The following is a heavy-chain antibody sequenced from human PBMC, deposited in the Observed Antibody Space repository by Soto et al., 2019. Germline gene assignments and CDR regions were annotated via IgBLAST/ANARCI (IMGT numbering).Heavy chain of an antibody. CDR3: ARDTTKYGDYTSGDWFDP. V-gene: IGHV4-59*01. J-gene: IGHJ5*02. CDR2: IYYSGST. CDR1: GGSISSYY. D-gene: IGHD4-17*01. Sequence: QVQLQESGPGLVKPSETLSLTCTVSGGSISSYYWSWIRQPPGKGLEWIGYIYYSGSTNYNPSLKSRVTISVDASKNQFSLKLSSVTAADTAMYYCARDTTKYGDYTSGDWFDPWGQGTLVTVSS.